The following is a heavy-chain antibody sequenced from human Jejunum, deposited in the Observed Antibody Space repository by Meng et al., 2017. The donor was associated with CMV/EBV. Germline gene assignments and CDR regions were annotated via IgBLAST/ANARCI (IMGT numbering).Heavy chain of an antibody. D-gene: IGHD4/OR15-4a*01. CDR2: ITHDGGEK. J-gene: IGHJ6*02. CDR1: FTFNNYW. CDR3: ARIYDYGGAHYGMDV. V-gene: IGHV3-7*01. Sequence: FTFNNYWLSWVRPAPGKGLEWVANITHDGGEKYYVDSVMGRFTISRDNAKNSLYLQMNSLRAEDTAFYYCARIYDYGGAHYGMDVWGQGTTVTVSS.